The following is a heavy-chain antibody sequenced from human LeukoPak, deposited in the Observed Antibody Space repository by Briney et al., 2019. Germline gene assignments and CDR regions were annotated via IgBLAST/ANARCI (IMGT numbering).Heavy chain of an antibody. CDR3: ARDRFLEWLSPLMDV. Sequence: ASVKVSCKASGYTFTSYYMHWVRQVPGQGLEWMGINNPSGGSTSYAQKFQGRVTMTRDTSTSTVYMELSSLRSEDTAVYYCARDRFLEWLSPLMDVWGQGTTVTASS. D-gene: IGHD3-3*01. CDR1: GYTFTSYY. V-gene: IGHV1-46*01. J-gene: IGHJ6*02. CDR2: NNPSGGST.